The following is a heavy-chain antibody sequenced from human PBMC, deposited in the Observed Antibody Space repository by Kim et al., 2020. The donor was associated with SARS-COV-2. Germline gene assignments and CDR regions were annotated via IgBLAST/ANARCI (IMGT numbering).Heavy chain of an antibody. J-gene: IGHJ6*02. Sequence: ASVKVSCKASGYTFTSYGISWVRQAPGQGLEWMGWISAYNGNTNYAQKLQGRVTMTTDTSTSTAYMELRSLRSDDTAVYYCARDYPLIVAAGTLYYYGMDVWGQGTTVTVSS. CDR2: ISAYNGNT. V-gene: IGHV1-18*01. D-gene: IGHD6-13*01. CDR3: ARDYPLIVAAGTLYYYGMDV. CDR1: GYTFTSYG.